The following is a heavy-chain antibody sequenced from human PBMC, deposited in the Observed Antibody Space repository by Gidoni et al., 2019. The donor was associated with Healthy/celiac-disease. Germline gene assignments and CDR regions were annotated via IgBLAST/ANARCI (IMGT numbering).Heavy chain of an antibody. CDR2: INHSGST. Sequence: QLQLHQLGAGLLKPSEPLSLTRAFHVGSFSGYYWSWFRQPPGKGLEWIGEINHSGSTNYNPSLKSRVTISVDTSKNQFSLKLSSVTAADTAVYYCARGRIRGWLLRYYFDYWGQGTLVTVSS. CDR3: ARGRIRGWLLRYYFDY. V-gene: IGHV4-34*01. J-gene: IGHJ4*02. D-gene: IGHD3-22*01. CDR1: VGSFSGYY.